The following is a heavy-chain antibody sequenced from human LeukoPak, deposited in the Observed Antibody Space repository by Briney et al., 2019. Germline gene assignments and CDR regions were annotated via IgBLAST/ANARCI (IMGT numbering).Heavy chain of an antibody. D-gene: IGHD5-18*01. Sequence: GGSLRLSCAASGFTFSSYEMNWVRPAPGKGLEWVSYISSSGSTIYYADSVTGRFTISRDNAKNSLYLQMNSLRAEDTAVYYCARVKGGYGAFDPWGQGTLVTVSS. CDR2: ISSSGSTI. V-gene: IGHV3-48*03. J-gene: IGHJ5*02. CDR1: GFTFSSYE. CDR3: ARVKGGYGAFDP.